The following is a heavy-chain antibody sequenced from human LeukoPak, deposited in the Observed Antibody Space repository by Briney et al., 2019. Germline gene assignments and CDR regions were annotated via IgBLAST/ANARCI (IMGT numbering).Heavy chain of an antibody. Sequence: GGSLRLSCAASGFSSRSSWMTWVRRAPGKGLEWAADIRVDGSERSYVDSVKGRFTISRGNAKNSVFLQMNSLRADDTAVYYCTLSGEADWGQGTLVTVSS. CDR2: IRVDGSER. V-gene: IGHV3-7*01. J-gene: IGHJ4*02. D-gene: IGHD3-9*01. CDR3: TLSGEAD. CDR1: GFSSRSSW.